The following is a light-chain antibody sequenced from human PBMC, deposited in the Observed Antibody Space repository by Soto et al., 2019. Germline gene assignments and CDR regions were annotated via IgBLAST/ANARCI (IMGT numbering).Light chain of an antibody. Sequence: EIVLTQSPGTLSLSPGERATLSCRASQSVSSSYFAWYQQKPGQAHRLLIYGASSRATGIPDRFSGSGSGTDFTLTISRLEPEEFAVYYCQQYGSSPRTFGGGTKVEIK. CDR1: QSVSSSY. CDR3: QQYGSSPRT. J-gene: IGKJ4*02. V-gene: IGKV3-20*01. CDR2: GAS.